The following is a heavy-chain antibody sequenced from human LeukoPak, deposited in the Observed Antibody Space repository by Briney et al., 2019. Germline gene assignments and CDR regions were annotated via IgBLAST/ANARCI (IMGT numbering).Heavy chain of an antibody. Sequence: PGGSLRLSCAASGFTFSSYAMGWVRQAPGKGLECVSAITSSGGSTYYVDSVKGRFTISRDNSKNTLYLQVNSLRAEDTAVYYCAKRYYYDNSGLWYSWGQGTLVTVSS. CDR2: ITSSGGST. J-gene: IGHJ4*02. V-gene: IGHV3-23*01. CDR3: AKRYYYDNSGLWYS. CDR1: GFTFSSYA. D-gene: IGHD3-22*01.